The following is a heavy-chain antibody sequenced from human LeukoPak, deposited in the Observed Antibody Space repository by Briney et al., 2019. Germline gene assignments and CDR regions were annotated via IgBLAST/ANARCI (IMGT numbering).Heavy chain of an antibody. CDR2: IYHSGTT. V-gene: IGHV4-61*01. Sequence: SETLSLTCTVSGGSVSSGSYYWSWIQQPRGKGLEWIGYIYHSGTTNYNPSLKSRVTISIDTSKNQFSLKLRSVTAADTAVYFCARDDYSNYDGYYYYYYMDVWGKGTTVTVSS. CDR3: ARDDYSNYDGYYYYYYMDV. J-gene: IGHJ6*03. CDR1: GGSVSSGSYY. D-gene: IGHD4-11*01.